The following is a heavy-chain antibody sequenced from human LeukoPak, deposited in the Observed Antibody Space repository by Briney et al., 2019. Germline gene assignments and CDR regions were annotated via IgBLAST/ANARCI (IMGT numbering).Heavy chain of an antibody. CDR2: ISYDGSNK. CDR3: ARGGPYCGGDCLLYGMDV. CDR1: GFTFSSYA. Sequence: GRSLRLSCAASGFTFSSYAMHWVRQAPGKGLEWVAVISYDGSNKYYADSVKGRFTISRDNSKNTLYLQMNSLRAEDTAVYYCARGGPYCGGDCLLYGMDVWGQGTTVTVSS. D-gene: IGHD2-21*02. J-gene: IGHJ6*02. V-gene: IGHV3-30-3*01.